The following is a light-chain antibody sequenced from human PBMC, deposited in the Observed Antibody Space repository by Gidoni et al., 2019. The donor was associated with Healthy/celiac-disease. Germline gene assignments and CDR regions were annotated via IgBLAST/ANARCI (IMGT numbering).Light chain of an antibody. CDR1: QSISSY. CDR2: AAS. J-gene: IGKJ2*01. V-gene: IGKV1-39*01. Sequence: DIQMTQSPSSLSASVGDRVTITCRGSQSISSYLNWYQQKPGKAPKLLIYAASSLQSGVPSRFSGSGSGTDFTLTISSLQPEDVATYYCQQSYSTPYTFGQGTKLEIK. CDR3: QQSYSTPYT.